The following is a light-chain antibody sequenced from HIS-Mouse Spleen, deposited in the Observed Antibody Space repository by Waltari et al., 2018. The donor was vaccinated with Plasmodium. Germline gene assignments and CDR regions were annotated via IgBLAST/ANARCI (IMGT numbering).Light chain of an antibody. Sequence: QSALTQPASVSGSPGQSITTSCTGTSHDDWSNHLFPWYQQHPGKAPKLMIYEGSKRPSGVSNRFSGSKSGNTASLTISGLQAEDEADYYCCSYAGSSTNWVFGGGTKLTVL. CDR3: CSYAGSSTNWV. V-gene: IGLV2-23*01. CDR2: EGS. J-gene: IGLJ3*02. CDR1: SHDDWSNHL.